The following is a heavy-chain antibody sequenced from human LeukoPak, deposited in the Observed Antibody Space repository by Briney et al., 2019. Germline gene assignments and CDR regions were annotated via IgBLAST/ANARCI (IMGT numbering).Heavy chain of an antibody. V-gene: IGHV4-39*07. Sequence: SETLSLTCTVSGGSISSSSYYWGWIRQPPGKGLEWIVSNYYSGSTNYNPSLKSRVTISVDTSKNQFSLKLSSVTAADTAVYYCARLVYYYDSSGYSNYYYYMDVWGKGTTVTVSS. CDR1: GGSISSSSYY. CDR2: NYYSGST. D-gene: IGHD3-22*01. CDR3: ARLVYYYDSSGYSNYYYYMDV. J-gene: IGHJ6*03.